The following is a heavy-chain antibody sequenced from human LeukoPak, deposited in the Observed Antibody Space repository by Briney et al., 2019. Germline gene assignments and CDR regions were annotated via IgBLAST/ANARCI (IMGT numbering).Heavy chain of an antibody. J-gene: IGHJ4*02. V-gene: IGHV3-23*01. CDR1: GFTFSSYA. CDR3: AKALVRGYSSGWYEDY. Sequence: GGSLRLSCAASGFTFSSYAMSWVRQAPGKGLEWVSAISGSGGSTYYADSVKGRFTISRDNSKNTLYPQMNSLRAEDTAVYYCAKALVRGYSSGWYEDYWGQGTLVTVSS. D-gene: IGHD6-19*01. CDR2: ISGSGGST.